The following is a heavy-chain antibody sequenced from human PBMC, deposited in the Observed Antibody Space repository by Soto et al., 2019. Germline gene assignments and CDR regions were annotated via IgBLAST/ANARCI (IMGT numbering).Heavy chain of an antibody. CDR2: IRSKANSYAT. V-gene: IGHV3-73*01. CDR3: TRLPASCSSTSCPGNYYYYYMDV. D-gene: IGHD2-2*01. Sequence: GGSLRLSCAASGFTFSGSAMHWVRQASGKGLEWVGRIRSKANSYATAYAASVKGRFTISRDDSKNTAYLQMNSLKTEDTAVYYCTRLPASCSSTSCPGNYYYYYMDVWGKGTTVTVSS. CDR1: GFTFSGSA. J-gene: IGHJ6*03.